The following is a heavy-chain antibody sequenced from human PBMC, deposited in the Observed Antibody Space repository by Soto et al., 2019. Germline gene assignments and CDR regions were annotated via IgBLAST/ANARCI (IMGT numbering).Heavy chain of an antibody. CDR1: GFTFDDYA. Sequence: EVQLVESGGGLVQPGRSLRLSCAASGFTFDDYAMHWVRQAPGKGLEWVSGISWNSGSIGYADPVKGRFTISRDNAKNPLDRQMKGRGAEGTGLYYWAKDGDEGGWDFFDYWGQGTLVTVSS. CDR3: AKDGDEGGWDFFDY. J-gene: IGHJ4*02. CDR2: ISWNSGSI. V-gene: IGHV3-9*01. D-gene: IGHD1-26*01.